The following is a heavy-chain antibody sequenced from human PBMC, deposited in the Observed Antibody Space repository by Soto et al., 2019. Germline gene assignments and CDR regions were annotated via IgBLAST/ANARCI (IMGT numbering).Heavy chain of an antibody. CDR3: ARTRDSLFDY. V-gene: IGHV6-1*01. D-gene: IGHD2-21*02. Sequence: QVQLQQSGPGLVKPSQTLSLTCAISGDSVSSNRVVWNWIRQSPSRGVEWLGRTYYRSKWSNDYAESVKGRITINPDTSKNQLSLQLNSVTPEDTAIYYCARTRDSLFDYWGQGTLVTVSS. CDR1: GDSVSSNRVV. J-gene: IGHJ4*02. CDR2: TYYRSKWSN.